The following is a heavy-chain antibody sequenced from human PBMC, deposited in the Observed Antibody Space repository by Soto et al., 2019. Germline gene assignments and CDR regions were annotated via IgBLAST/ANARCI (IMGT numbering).Heavy chain of an antibody. J-gene: IGHJ4*02. CDR2: ISYDGREI. V-gene: IGHV3-30*03. CDR1: GFTFTTYG. Sequence: PGGSLRLSCAASGFTFTTYGIHWVRQAPGKGLEWLSVISYDGREIHYSESVKGRFTISRDSSTNTVYLEMNSLRYEDTAVYYCASDPLAVTGSFVDYWGQGTLVTVSS. D-gene: IGHD3-9*01. CDR3: ASDPLAVTGSFVDY.